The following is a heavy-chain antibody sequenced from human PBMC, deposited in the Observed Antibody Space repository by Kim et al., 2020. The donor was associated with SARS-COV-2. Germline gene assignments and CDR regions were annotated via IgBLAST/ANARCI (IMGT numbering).Heavy chain of an antibody. J-gene: IGHJ4*02. CDR2: IYYSGST. D-gene: IGHD6-19*01. CDR1: GGSISSSSYY. CDR3: ARPGGGRAVADYYFDY. Sequence: SETLSLTCTVSGGSISSSSYYWGWIRQPPGKGLEWIGSIYYSGSTYYNPSLKSRVTISVDTSKNQFSLKLSSVTAADTAVYYCARPGGGRAVADYYFDYWGQGTLVTVSS. V-gene: IGHV4-39*01.